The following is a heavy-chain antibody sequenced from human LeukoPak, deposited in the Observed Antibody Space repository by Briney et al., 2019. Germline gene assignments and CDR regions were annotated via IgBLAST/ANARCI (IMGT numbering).Heavy chain of an antibody. CDR2: IYYSGST. Sequence: PSETLSLTCTVSGGSISSYYWSWIRQPPGKGLEWIGYIYYSGSTNYNPSLESRVTISVDTSKNQFSLKLSSVTAADTAVYYCARVGGSGSYWFDYWGQGTLVTVSS. D-gene: IGHD3-10*01. CDR1: GGSISSYY. J-gene: IGHJ4*02. V-gene: IGHV4-59*01. CDR3: ARVGGSGSYWFDY.